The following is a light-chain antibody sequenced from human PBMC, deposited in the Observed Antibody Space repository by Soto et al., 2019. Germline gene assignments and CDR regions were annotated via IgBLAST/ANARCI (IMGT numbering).Light chain of an antibody. V-gene: IGKV3-15*01. CDR2: GAS. J-gene: IGKJ1*01. CDR3: QQYYNWPQT. CDR1: QSFSSN. Sequence: EIGMTQSPATLSVSPGEGATLSCRASQSFSSNLAWYQQKSGQAPRLLIYGASTKATGIPGRFSGSGSGTNFTLTISSMQSEDFAVYYCQQYYNWPQTVGQETKVEIK.